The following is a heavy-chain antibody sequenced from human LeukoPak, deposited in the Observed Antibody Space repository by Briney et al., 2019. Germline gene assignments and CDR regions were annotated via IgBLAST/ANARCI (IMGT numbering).Heavy chain of an antibody. J-gene: IGHJ4*02. Sequence: GASVKVSCEASGYTFTGYYMHWVRQAPGQGLEWMGWINPNSGGTNYAQKFQGRVTMTRDTSISTAYMELSRLRSDDTAVYYCARDFSFLELPDYWGQGTLVTVSS. D-gene: IGHD3-3*01. CDR2: INPNSGGT. CDR3: ARDFSFLELPDY. V-gene: IGHV1-2*02. CDR1: GYTFTGYY.